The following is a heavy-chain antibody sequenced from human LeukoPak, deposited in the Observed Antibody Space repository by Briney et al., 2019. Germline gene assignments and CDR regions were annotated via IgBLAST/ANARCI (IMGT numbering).Heavy chain of an antibody. CDR2: IYYSGSS. CDR3: AREGVVVETYYYYGMDV. CDR1: GGSISSYY. J-gene: IGHJ6*02. D-gene: IGHD2-15*01. Sequence: PSETLSLTCTVSGGSISSYYWSWIRQPPGKGLEWIGYIYYSGSSNYNPSLKSRVTISVDTSKKQFSLTLNSVTSADTAVYYCAREGVVVETYYYYGMDVWGQGTTVTVSS. V-gene: IGHV4-59*01.